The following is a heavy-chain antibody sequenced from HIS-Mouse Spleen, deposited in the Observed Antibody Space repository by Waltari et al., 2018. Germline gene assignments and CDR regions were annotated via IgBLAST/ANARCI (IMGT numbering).Heavy chain of an antibody. CDR2: MNPNSGNT. D-gene: IGHD6-6*01. CDR3: ARTTLAAQINFDY. V-gene: IGHV1-8*01. J-gene: IGHJ4*02. CDR1: GYTVTSYA. Sequence: QVQLVPSGAEVKKPGASVTVSCQASGYTVTSYAIKWVRQATGQGLEWMGWMNPNSGNTGYAQKFQGRVTMTRNTSISTAYMELSSLRSEDTAVYYCARTTLAAQINFDYWGQGTLVTVSS.